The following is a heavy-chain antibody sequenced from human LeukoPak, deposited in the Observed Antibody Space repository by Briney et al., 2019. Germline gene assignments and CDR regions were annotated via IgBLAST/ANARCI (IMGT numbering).Heavy chain of an antibody. J-gene: IGHJ4*02. D-gene: IGHD2-2*01. CDR3: ARGSRRRYCSSTSCWYYFDY. CDR2: MNPNSGNT. CDR1: GYTSTSYD. Sequence: ASVKVSCKASGYTSTSYDINWVRQATGQGLEWMGWMNPNSGNTGYAQKFQGRVTITRNTSISTAYMELSSLRSEDTAVYYCARGSRRRYCSSTSCWYYFDYWGQGTLVTVSS. V-gene: IGHV1-8*03.